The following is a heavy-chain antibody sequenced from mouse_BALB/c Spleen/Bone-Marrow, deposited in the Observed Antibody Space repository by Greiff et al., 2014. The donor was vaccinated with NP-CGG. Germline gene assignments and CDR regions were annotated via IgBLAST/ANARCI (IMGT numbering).Heavy chain of an antibody. CDR3: ARNFYGSSYFDY. CDR1: GYTFTAYA. J-gene: IGHJ2*01. Sequence: QVQLKESGPEVVRPGVSVKLSCKGSGYTFTAYAMHWVKQSHAESLEWIGLISTHSGNTHYNQDFKGKATMTVDKSSSTAYMELARLTSEDSAIYYCARNFYGSSYFDYWGQGTTLTVSS. D-gene: IGHD1-1*01. CDR2: ISTHSGNT. V-gene: IGHV1-67*01.